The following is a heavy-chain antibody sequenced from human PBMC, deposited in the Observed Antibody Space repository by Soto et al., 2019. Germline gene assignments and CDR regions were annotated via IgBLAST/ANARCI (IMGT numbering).Heavy chain of an antibody. J-gene: IGHJ4*02. CDR2: IRGGGDVT. CDR3: AKPRIGSYGGKAAY. D-gene: IGHD1-26*01. V-gene: IGHV3-23*01. Sequence: PRKGVEWVSSIRGGGDVTYYADSVKGRFTISRDNSKNTLYLQMDSLRAEDTAVYFCAKPRIGSYGGKAAYWGKRTLV.